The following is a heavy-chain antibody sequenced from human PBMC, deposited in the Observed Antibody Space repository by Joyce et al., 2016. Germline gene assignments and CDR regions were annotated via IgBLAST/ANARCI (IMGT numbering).Heavy chain of an antibody. D-gene: IGHD2-21*01. CDR1: GDSIGHYY. CDR2: LYNYGTT. V-gene: IGHV4-59*01. CDR3: ARDRLLSGYHYYGLDV. J-gene: IGHJ6*02. Sequence: QVQLQESGPGLVKPSETLSLTCSVSGDSIGHYYWNWIRQSPGKGLDWIGYLYNYGTTNYNPSLGSRVTISVDTSKNQFSLKLTSVSAADTAAYFCARDRLLSGYHYYGLDVWGPGTTVTVSS.